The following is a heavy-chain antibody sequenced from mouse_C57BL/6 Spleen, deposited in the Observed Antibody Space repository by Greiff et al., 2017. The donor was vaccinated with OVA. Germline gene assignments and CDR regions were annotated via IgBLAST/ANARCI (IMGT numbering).Heavy chain of an antibody. J-gene: IGHJ1*03. V-gene: IGHV3-1*01. CDR2: ISYSGST. CDR3: ARGYWDGGYFDV. CDR1: GYSITSGYD. D-gene: IGHD4-1*01. Sequence: EVQLVESGPGMVKPSQSLSLTCTVTGYSITSGYDWHWIRHFPGNKLEWMGYISYSGSTNYNPSLKSRISITHDTSKNHFFLKLTSVTTEDTATYYCARGYWDGGYFDVWGKGTTVTVSS.